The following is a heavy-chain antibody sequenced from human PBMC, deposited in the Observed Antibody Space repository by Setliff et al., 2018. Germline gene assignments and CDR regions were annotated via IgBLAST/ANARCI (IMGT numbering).Heavy chain of an antibody. V-gene: IGHV4-31*03. CDR3: ARVTMIVLSRRAFDI. D-gene: IGHD3-22*01. Sequence: PSETLSLTCTVSGGSISSGGYYWSWIRQHPGKGLEWIGYIYYSGSTYYNPSLKSRVTISVDTSKNQFSLKLSSVTAADTAVYYCARVTMIVLSRRAFDISGQGTMVTVSS. J-gene: IGHJ3*02. CDR1: GGSISSGGYY. CDR2: IYYSGST.